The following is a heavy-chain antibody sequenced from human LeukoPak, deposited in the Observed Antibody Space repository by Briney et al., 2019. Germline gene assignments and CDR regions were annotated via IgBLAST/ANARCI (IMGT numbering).Heavy chain of an antibody. CDR3: TTEYNFNYYDSSGYYY. D-gene: IGHD3-22*01. Sequence: ASVKVSCKASGYTFTSYYMHWVRQAPGQGLEWMGIINPSGGSTSYAQKFQGRVTMTRDTSTSTVYMELNSLKTEDTAVYYCTTEYNFNYYDSSGYYYWGQGALVTVSS. CDR1: GYTFTSYY. J-gene: IGHJ4*02. V-gene: IGHV1-46*03. CDR2: INPSGGST.